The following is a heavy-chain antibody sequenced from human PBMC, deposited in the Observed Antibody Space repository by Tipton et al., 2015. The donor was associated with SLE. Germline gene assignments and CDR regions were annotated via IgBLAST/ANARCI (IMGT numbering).Heavy chain of an antibody. J-gene: IGHJ4*02. CDR1: GASINSRY. D-gene: IGHD3-22*01. CDR3: ARQPYYESPFDY. CDR2: FYGGST. V-gene: IGHV4-59*08. Sequence: TLSLTCTVSGASINSRYWSWIRQPPGKGLEWIGYFYGGSTSYNPSLRGRVTISGDTSKNQFSLTLNSVTAADTAVYFCARQPYYESPFDYWGQGTLVTVSS.